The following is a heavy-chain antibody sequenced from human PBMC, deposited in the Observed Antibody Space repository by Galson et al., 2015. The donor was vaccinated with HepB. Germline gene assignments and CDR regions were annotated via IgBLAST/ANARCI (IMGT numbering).Heavy chain of an antibody. D-gene: IGHD4-17*01. CDR2: ISYDGSNK. CDR3: ARDPYGDYGHHYYYGMDV. J-gene: IGHJ6*02. CDR1: GFTFSSYA. Sequence: SLRLSCAASGFTFSSYAMHWVRQAPGKGLEWVAVISYDGSNKYYADSVKGRFTISRDNSKNTLYLQINSLRAEDTAVYYCARDPYGDYGHHYYYGMDVWGQGTTVTVSS. V-gene: IGHV3-30*04.